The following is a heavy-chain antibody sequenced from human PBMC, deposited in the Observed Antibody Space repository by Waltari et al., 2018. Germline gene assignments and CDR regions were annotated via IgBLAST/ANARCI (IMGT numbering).Heavy chain of an antibody. D-gene: IGHD3-10*01. CDR1: GYTFTSYG. J-gene: IGHJ3*02. CDR3: ARDSASMVRGVFDAFDI. CDR2: ISAYNGNT. V-gene: IGHV1-18*01. Sequence: QVQLVQSGAEVKKPGASVKVSCKASGYTFTSYGIRWVRQSPGHGLEWMGWISAYNGNTNYAQKLQGRVTMTTDTSTSTAYMELRSLRSDDTAVYYCARDSASMVRGVFDAFDIWGQGTMVTVSS.